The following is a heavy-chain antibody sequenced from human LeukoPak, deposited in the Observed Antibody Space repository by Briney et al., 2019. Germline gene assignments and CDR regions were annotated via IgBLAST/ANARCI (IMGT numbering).Heavy chain of an antibody. CDR1: TFSISSGHY. Sequence: PSETLSLTCTVSTFSISSGHYWGWIRQLPGKGLEWIGGIYHSGTTYYNPSLKSRVSISVDTSRNQFSLKLTSVSAADTALYYCARGAVPVARTDYWGQGTLVTVTS. CDR3: ARGAVPVARTDY. V-gene: IGHV4-38-2*02. J-gene: IGHJ4*02. CDR2: IYHSGTT.